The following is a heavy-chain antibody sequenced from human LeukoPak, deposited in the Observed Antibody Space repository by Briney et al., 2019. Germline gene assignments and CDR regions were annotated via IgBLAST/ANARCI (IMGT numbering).Heavy chain of an antibody. V-gene: IGHV1-18*01. Sequence: ASVTVSFTASGYTFTIYGNSWVRQAPGQALEWMGWISAYNGNTNYAQKLQGRVTMTTDTSTSTAYMELRSLRSDDTAVYYWARANYDSYYMQVWGKGTTVTVSS. CDR1: GYTFTIYG. D-gene: IGHD3-3*01. CDR3: ARANYDSYYMQV. CDR2: ISAYNGNT. J-gene: IGHJ6*03.